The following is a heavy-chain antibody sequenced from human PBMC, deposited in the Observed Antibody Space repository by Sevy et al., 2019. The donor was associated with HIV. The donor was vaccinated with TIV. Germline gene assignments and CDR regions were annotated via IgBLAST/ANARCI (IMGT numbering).Heavy chain of an antibody. D-gene: IGHD6-19*01. CDR1: GGSISRSNYY. J-gene: IGHJ5*02. Sequence: SETLSLTCTVSGGSISRSNYYWGWIRQPPGKGLEWIGSIYYSGSTYYKPSLKRRVTISVDTSKNQFSLKLSSVTAADTAVYYCARVTWYTSGWYWFEPWGQRTLVTVSS. CDR2: IYYSGST. CDR3: ARVTWYTSGWYWFEP. V-gene: IGHV4-39*01.